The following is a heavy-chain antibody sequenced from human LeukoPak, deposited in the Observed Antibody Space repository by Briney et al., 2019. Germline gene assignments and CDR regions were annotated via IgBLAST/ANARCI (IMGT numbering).Heavy chain of an antibody. V-gene: IGHV1-18*01. CDR1: GYTFTSYG. D-gene: IGHD3-3*01. CDR3: ARDAFTIFGVVIIQPYFDY. CDR2: ISAYNGNT. J-gene: IGHJ4*02. Sequence: VSCKASGYTFTSYGISWVRQAPGQGLEWMGWISAYNGNTNYAQKLQGRFTMTTDTSTSTAYMELRSLRSDDTAVYYCARDAFTIFGVVIIQPYFDYWGQGTLVTVSS.